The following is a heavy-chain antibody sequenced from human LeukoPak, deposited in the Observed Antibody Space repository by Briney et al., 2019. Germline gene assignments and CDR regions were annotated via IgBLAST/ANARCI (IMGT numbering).Heavy chain of an antibody. D-gene: IGHD3-3*01. Sequence: SETLSLTCAVSGGSITSNTYYWGWIRQPPGKGLEWIGSIYYSGSTYYNPSLKSRVTISVDTSKNQFSLKLSSVTAADTAVYYCARQGSGSDFRGQGTLVTVSS. CDR1: GGSITSNTYY. J-gene: IGHJ4*02. CDR3: ARQGSGSDF. CDR2: IYYSGST. V-gene: IGHV4-39*01.